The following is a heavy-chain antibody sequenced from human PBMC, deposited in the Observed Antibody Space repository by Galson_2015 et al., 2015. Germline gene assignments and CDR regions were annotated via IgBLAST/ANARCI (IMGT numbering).Heavy chain of an antibody. CDR2: ISASGGST. J-gene: IGHJ3*02. CDR1: GFTFSKYI. V-gene: IGHV3-23*01. CDR3: TSRVVVTTTRGAFDI. Sequence: SLRLSCAASGFTFSKYIMAWVRQAPGKGLEWVSGISASGGSTYYGDAVKGRFTISRDNSKNTLYLQMNSLRAEDTALYYCTSRVVVTTTRGAFDIWGQGTVVTVSS. D-gene: IGHD2-15*01.